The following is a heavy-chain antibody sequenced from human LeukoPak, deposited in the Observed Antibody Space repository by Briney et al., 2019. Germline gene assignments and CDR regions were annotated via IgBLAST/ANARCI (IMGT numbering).Heavy chain of an antibody. CDR1: GDSISSTH. CDR2: IYTNGGT. J-gene: IGHJ4*02. Sequence: SETLSLTCTVSGDSISSTHWSWIRQPAGKGLEWIGRIYTNGGTDYNPSLKSRVTISRDTSKNHFSLQLTSVTAADTAVYYCARARPQFDYWGQGTLVTVSS. D-gene: IGHD5-24*01. V-gene: IGHV4-4*07. CDR3: ARARPQFDY.